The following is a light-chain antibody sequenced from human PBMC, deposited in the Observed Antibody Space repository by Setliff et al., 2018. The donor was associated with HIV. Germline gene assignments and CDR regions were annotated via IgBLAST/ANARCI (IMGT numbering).Light chain of an antibody. CDR3: SSYTVSNTITRV. CDR1: SGDVGGYNY. CDR2: GVT. J-gene: IGLJ1*01. Sequence: QSALTQPASVSGSPGQSITISCTGTSGDVGGYNYVCWYQQHPGKAPKLIIYGVTNRPSGVSNRFSGSKSGNTASLTISGLQAEDEADYYCSSYTVSNTITRVFGSGTKVTVL. V-gene: IGLV2-14*01.